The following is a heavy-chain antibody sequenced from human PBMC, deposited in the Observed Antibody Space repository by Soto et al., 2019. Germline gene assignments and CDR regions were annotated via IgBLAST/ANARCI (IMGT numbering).Heavy chain of an antibody. V-gene: IGHV4-38-2*01. CDR1: GFFISSGNY. CDR3: ARARWYNAFDV. CDR2: IFHGGNT. D-gene: IGHD2-15*01. Sequence: SETLSLTCAVSGFFISSGNYWGWIRKPPGKGLEWIGSIFHGGNTYYNPSLKSRVTISVDMSKNQFSLKLNSVTAADTAVYYCARARWYNAFDVWGQGTVVTVS. J-gene: IGHJ3*01.